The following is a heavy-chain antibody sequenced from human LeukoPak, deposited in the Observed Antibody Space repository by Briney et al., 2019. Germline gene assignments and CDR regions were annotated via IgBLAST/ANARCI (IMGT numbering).Heavy chain of an antibody. CDR1: GGSISSYY. J-gene: IGHJ5*02. D-gene: IGHD6-13*01. CDR3: ARQKRAAAGMNWFDP. V-gene: IGHV4-4*07. Sequence: SETLSLTCTVSGGSISSYYWSWIRQPAGKGLEWIGRIYTSGSPNYNPSLKSRVTMSVDTSKNQFSLKLGSVTAADTAVYYCARQKRAAAGMNWFDPWGQGTLVTVSS. CDR2: IYTSGSP.